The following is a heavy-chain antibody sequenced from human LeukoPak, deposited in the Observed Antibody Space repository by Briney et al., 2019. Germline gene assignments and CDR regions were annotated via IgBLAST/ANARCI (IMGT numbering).Heavy chain of an antibody. CDR1: GFSLMTSGVG. V-gene: IGHV2-5*02. CDR3: AKLGDYYASDHWFDP. CDR2: IYWDDDK. Sequence: SGPTLVDPTETLTLTCTVSGFSLMTSGVGVGWIRQPPGKALECLALIYWDDDKRYSPSLKSRLTITKDTSKNQVVLTMTDMEPVDIATYYCAKLGDYYASDHWFDPWGQGVLVTVSS. J-gene: IGHJ5*02. D-gene: IGHD3-10*01.